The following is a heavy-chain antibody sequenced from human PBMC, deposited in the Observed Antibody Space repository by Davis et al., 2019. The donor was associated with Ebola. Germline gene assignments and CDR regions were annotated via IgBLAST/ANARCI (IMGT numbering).Heavy chain of an antibody. CDR3: ARDLSRSGWFDP. V-gene: IGHV1-18*04. CDR1: GYTFTSYG. CDR2: ISTYNGKT. J-gene: IGHJ5*02. D-gene: IGHD2/OR15-2a*01. Sequence: ASVKVSCKASGYTFTSYGISWVRQAPGQGLEWVGWISTYNGKTNYAQKLQGRVTMTTDTSTSTAYMELRSLRSDDTAVYYCARDLSRSGWFDPWGQGTLVTVSS.